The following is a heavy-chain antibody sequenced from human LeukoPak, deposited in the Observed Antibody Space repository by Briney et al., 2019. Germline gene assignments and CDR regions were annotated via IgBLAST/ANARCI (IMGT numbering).Heavy chain of an antibody. V-gene: IGHV3-15*01. CDR1: GFTSISYW. CDR3: TTVGYGSGSSSFGDYFDY. D-gene: IGHD3-10*01. Sequence: GGSLRLSCEASGFTSISYWMSWVRQAPGKGLDYIGRIKSKTDGGTTDYAAPVKGRFTISRDDSKNTLYLQMNSLKSEDTAVYYCTTVGYGSGSSSFGDYFDYWGQGTLVTVSS. CDR2: IKSKTDGGTT. J-gene: IGHJ4*02.